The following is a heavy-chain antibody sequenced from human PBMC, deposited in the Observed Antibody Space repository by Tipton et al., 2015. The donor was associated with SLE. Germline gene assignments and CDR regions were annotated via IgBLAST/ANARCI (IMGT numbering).Heavy chain of an antibody. V-gene: IGHV1-2*02. CDR1: GYTFTGYY. J-gene: IGHJ3*02. Sequence: QLVQSGAEVKKPGASVKVSCKASGYTFTGYYMHWVRQAPGQGLEWMGWINPNSGGTNYAQKFQGRVTMTRDTSISTAYMELSRLRSDDTAVYYCARARYDYGDYHAFDIWGQGTMVTVSS. D-gene: IGHD4-17*01. CDR2: INPNSGGT. CDR3: ARARYDYGDYHAFDI.